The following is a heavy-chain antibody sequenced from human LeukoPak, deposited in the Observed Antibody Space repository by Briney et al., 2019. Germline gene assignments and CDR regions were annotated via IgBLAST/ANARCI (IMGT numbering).Heavy chain of an antibody. J-gene: IGHJ3*02. Sequence: SVKVSCKASGGTFSSYAISWVRQAPGQGLEWMGGIIPIFGTANYAQKFQGRVTITAGESTSTAYMELSSLRSEDTAVYYCAREAGAGSDDAFDIWGQGTMVTVSS. V-gene: IGHV1-69*01. CDR1: GGTFSSYA. D-gene: IGHD3-10*01. CDR3: AREAGAGSDDAFDI. CDR2: IIPIFGTA.